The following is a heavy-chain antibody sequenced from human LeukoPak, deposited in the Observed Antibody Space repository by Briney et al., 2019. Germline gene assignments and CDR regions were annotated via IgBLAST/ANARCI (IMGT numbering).Heavy chain of an antibody. CDR3: TTIKRGNIFGYFDF. V-gene: IGHV4-59*11. Sequence: SETLSLTYTVSGGSMTTHHWNWIRQTPGKGLEWIGYVFDSGRTKENPSLKSRVTLSADTSKNQLSLRLSSVTAADTAVYYCTTIKRGNIFGYFDFRGQGILVTVSS. D-gene: IGHD3-3*02. J-gene: IGHJ4*02. CDR1: GGSMTTHH. CDR2: VFDSGRT.